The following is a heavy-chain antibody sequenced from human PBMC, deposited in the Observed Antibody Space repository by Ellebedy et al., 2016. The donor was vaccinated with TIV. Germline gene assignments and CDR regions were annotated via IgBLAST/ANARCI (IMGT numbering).Heavy chain of an antibody. J-gene: IGHJ4*02. D-gene: IGHD2-15*01. CDR2: IRSTGSDK. CDR3: ARGWSTPHS. Sequence: GESLKISCVASGFTFSNYNMNWVPQSPGKGLEWVSSIRSTGSDKYYAEPVKVRFTISRHNAQTTLFLHMNSLRVEDTAVYYCARGWSTPHSWGQGTLVIVS. CDR1: GFTFSNYN. V-gene: IGHV3-21*06.